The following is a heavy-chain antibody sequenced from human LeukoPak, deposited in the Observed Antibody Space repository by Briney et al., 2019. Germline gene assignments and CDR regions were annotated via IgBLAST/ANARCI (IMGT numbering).Heavy chain of an antibody. CDR2: IIPIFGTA. CDR1: GGTFSSYA. Sequence: ASVKFSYKASGGTFSSYAISGGRQAPGHGLGWMGGIIPIFGTATYAQKFQGKVTITTDESTSTAYMELSSLRSEDTAVYYCARTEVVVPLDPEYFQHWGQGTLVTISS. V-gene: IGHV1-69*05. D-gene: IGHD2-2*01. J-gene: IGHJ1*01. CDR3: ARTEVVVPLDPEYFQH.